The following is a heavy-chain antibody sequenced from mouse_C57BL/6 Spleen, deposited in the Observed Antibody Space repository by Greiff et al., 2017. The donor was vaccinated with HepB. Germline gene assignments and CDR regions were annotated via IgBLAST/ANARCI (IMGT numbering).Heavy chain of an antibody. V-gene: IGHV5-17*01. D-gene: IGHD1-1*01. CDR3: ASGFTTVVGDY. Sequence: DVKLVESGGGLVKPGGSLKLSCAASGFTFSDYGMHWVRQAPEKGLEWVAYISSGSSTIYYADTVKGRFTISRDNAKNTLFLQMTSLRSEDTAMYYWASGFTTVVGDYWGQGTTLTVSS. CDR2: ISSGSSTI. CDR1: GFTFSDYG. J-gene: IGHJ2*01.